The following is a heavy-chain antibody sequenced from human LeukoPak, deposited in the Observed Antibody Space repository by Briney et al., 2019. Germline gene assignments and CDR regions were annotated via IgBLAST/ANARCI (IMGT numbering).Heavy chain of an antibody. CDR3: ARDLASGSYNAFDI. Sequence: GASVKVSCKASGYTFTGYYMHWVRQAPGQGLEWMGWISPNSGGTNYAQKFQGRVTMTRDTSISTVYMELSSLRSDDTAVYYCARDLASGSYNAFDIWGQGTMVTVSS. D-gene: IGHD1-26*01. V-gene: IGHV1-2*02. CDR2: ISPNSGGT. J-gene: IGHJ3*02. CDR1: GYTFTGYY.